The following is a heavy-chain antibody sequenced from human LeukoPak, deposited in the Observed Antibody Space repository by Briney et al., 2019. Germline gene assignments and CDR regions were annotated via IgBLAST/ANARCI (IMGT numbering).Heavy chain of an antibody. CDR3: AKSGGYGLIDY. J-gene: IGHJ4*02. D-gene: IGHD1-26*01. CDR2: IYYSGST. CDR1: GVSMSSSPYY. V-gene: IGHV4-39*01. Sequence: SETLSLTCTVSGVSMSSSPYYWGWIRQPPGKGLEWIGSIYYSGSTYYNPSLKSRVTISVDTSNNQFSLKLTSVTAADTAVYYCAKSGGYGLIDYWGQGTLVTVS.